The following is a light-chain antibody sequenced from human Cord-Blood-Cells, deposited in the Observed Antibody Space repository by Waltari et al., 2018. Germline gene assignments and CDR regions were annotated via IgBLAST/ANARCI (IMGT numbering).Light chain of an antibody. Sequence: CKSSQSVLYSSNNKNYLAWYQQKPGQPPKLLIYWASTRESGVPDRFSGSGSGTDFTLTISSLQAEDVAVYYCQQYYSTPLTFGGGTKVVIK. J-gene: IGKJ4*01. CDR3: QQYYSTPLT. CDR1: QSVLYSSNNKNY. CDR2: WAS. V-gene: IGKV4-1*01.